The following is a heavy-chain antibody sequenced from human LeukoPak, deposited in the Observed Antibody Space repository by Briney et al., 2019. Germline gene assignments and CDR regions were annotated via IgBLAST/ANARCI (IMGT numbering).Heavy chain of an antibody. CDR1: SGSISTSNYY. CDR3: ARGDSYGYSDY. Sequence: SETLSLTCTVSSGSISTSNYYWGWVRQPPGKALEWIGNIFYSGSTYYGPSLKSRVTISLDTSRNQFSLKLSSVTAADTAVYYCARGDSYGYSDYWGQGTLVTVSS. CDR2: IFYSGST. D-gene: IGHD5-18*01. V-gene: IGHV4-39*07. J-gene: IGHJ4*02.